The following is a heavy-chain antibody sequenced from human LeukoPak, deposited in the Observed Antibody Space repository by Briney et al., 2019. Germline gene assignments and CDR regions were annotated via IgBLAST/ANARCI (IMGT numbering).Heavy chain of an antibody. CDR2: MWNDGITG. CDR1: GFTFSSYA. D-gene: IGHD6-19*01. Sequence: GGSLRLSCAASGFTFSSYAMSWVRQAPGKGLEWVAVMWNDGITGKYADSVRGRFSVSRDNSKNTVYLQMDSLRADDTSVYYCARDGSGWSSDYWGQGTLVTVSS. J-gene: IGHJ4*02. CDR3: ARDGSGWSSDY. V-gene: IGHV3-33*08.